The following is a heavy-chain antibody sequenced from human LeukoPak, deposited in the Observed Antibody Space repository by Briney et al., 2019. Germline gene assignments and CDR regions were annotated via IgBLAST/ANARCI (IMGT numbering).Heavy chain of an antibody. V-gene: IGHV1-46*01. Sequence: GASVKVSCRASAYTFRSYLLHWVRQAPGQGLEWMGIIDPSGGSTDYAQKFQGRVTMTRDTSTNTVYMELSSLRSEDTAVYYCARDLGLRGVTNWFDPWGQGTLVTVPS. CDR2: IDPSGGST. CDR3: ARDLGLRGVTNWFDP. D-gene: IGHD3-10*01. CDR1: AYTFRSYL. J-gene: IGHJ5*02.